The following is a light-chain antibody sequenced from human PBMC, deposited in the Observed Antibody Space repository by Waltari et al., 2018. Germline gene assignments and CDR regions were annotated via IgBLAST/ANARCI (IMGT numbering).Light chain of an antibody. Sequence: QSVLTQPPSVSGAPGQRVTISCTWSSSNIGAGYVVPWYQQLPGPAPKLLIYGNSNRPSGVPDRFSGSKSGTSASLAITGLQAEDEADYYCQSYDISLSVLFGGGTKLTVL. CDR1: SSNIGAGYV. V-gene: IGLV1-40*01. CDR3: QSYDISLSVL. CDR2: GNS. J-gene: IGLJ2*01.